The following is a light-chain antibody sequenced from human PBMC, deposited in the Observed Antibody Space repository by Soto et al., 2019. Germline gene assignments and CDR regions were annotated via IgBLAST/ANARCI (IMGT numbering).Light chain of an antibody. V-gene: IGKV3-11*01. Sequence: EIVLTQSRATLCLSRWERATRCCRDIQSVSSYLACYQQKPGQAPRLLIYHAPHRATGIPARFSGSGSGTDFTLTLSSLEPEDFAVYYCQQRSNWITFGQGTRLEI. J-gene: IGKJ5*01. CDR3: QQRSNWIT. CDR1: QSVSSY. CDR2: HAP.